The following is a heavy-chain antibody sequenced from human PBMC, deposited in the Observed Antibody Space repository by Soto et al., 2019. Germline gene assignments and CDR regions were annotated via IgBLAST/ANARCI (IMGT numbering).Heavy chain of an antibody. CDR3: ARVGRYCSGGSCSSYFDY. J-gene: IGHJ4*02. CDR1: GYTFTSYG. D-gene: IGHD2-15*01. CDR2: ISAYNGNT. V-gene: IGHV1-18*01. Sequence: QVPLVQSGAEVKKPGASVKVSCKASGYTFTSYGISWVRQAPGQGLEWMGWISAYNGNTNYAQKLQGRVTMTTDTSTSTAYMELRSLRSDDTAMYYCARVGRYCSGGSCSSYFDYWGQGTLVTVSS.